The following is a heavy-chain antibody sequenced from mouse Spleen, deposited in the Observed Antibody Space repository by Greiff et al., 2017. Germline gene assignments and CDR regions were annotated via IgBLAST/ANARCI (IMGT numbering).Heavy chain of an antibody. CDR1: GYTFTSYW. CDR3: ARLRVGSPYAMDY. V-gene: IGHV1-69*01. J-gene: IGHJ4*01. CDR2: IDPSDSYT. Sequence: VQLQQPGAELVMPGASVKLSCKASGYTFTSYWMHWVKQRPGQGLEWIGEIDPSDSYTNYNQKFKGKATLTVDKSSSTAYMQLSSLTSEDSAVYYCARLRVGSPYAMDYWGQGTSVTVSS. D-gene: IGHD1-1*02.